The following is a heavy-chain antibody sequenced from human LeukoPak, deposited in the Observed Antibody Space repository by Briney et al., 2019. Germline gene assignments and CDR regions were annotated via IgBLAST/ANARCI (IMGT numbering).Heavy chain of an antibody. V-gene: IGHV4-34*01. D-gene: IGHD3-16*01. Sequence: PSETLSLTCAVYGGSFSGYYWSWIRQPPGKGLEWIGEINHSGSTNYNPSLKSRVTISVDTSKNQFSLKLSSVTAADTAVYHCARAGDGGSIDDRGQETLVTVSS. CDR3: ARAGDGGSIDD. CDR1: GGSFSGYY. J-gene: IGHJ4*02. CDR2: INHSGST.